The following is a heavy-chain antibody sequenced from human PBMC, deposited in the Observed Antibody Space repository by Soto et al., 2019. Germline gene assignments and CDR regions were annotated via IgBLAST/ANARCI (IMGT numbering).Heavy chain of an antibody. D-gene: IGHD5-18*01. CDR2: IPAGYDNA. CDR3: PRGRGYSVGSNGVDV. J-gene: IGHJ6*02. V-gene: IGHV1-3*01. CDR1: GYSFTSYA. Sequence: ASLKVSCKASGYSFTSYAIHWVRQAPGQRLEWMGWIPAGYDNAMYSQKFQGRVTITRDTSASTVYMEVSSLRYEDTAVYYCPRGRGYSVGSNGVDVWGQGTTVTVSS.